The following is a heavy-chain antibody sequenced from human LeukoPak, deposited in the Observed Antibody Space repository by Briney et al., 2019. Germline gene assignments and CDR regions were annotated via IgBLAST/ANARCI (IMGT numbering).Heavy chain of an antibody. CDR2: IYPGESDT. CDR3: ARHTTYCSSTSCHRGETYYYYGMDV. CDR1: GYSFTSYW. J-gene: IGHJ6*04. V-gene: IGHV5-51*01. D-gene: IGHD2-2*01. Sequence: GESLKISCKGSGYSFTSYWIGWVRQMPGKGLEWMGIIYPGESDTRYSPSFQGPVPIPADQSISTAYFQWSSLKASDTAMYYCARHTTYCSSTSCHRGETYYYYGMDVWGKGTTVTVSS.